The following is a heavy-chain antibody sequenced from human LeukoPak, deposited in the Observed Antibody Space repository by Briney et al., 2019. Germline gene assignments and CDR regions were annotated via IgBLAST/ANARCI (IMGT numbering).Heavy chain of an antibody. V-gene: IGHV1-2*07. J-gene: IGHJ5*02. Sequence: ASVKVSCTASGYTFNHNYLHWVRPAPGQELAWVGWIYPNNPATHSSHTFQGRVTMTSDSSISTVYLEVDRLKPDDTAVYFCARVRDYSNSPFNWFDAWGQGTLVIVSS. CDR3: ARVRDYSNSPFNWFDA. CDR1: GYTFNHNY. D-gene: IGHD6-6*01. CDR2: IYPNNPAT.